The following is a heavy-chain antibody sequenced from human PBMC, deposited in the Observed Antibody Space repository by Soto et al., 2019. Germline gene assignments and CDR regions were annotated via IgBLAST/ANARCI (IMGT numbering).Heavy chain of an antibody. Sequence: EVQLLESGGDLVQPGGSLTLSCAASGFTFSDYAMSWIRQAPGKGLEWVSAFRGGGGATFYAESVRGRFTITRDNAKSKRYLQMRSMRADDTAVYYCAKIGWGLVAGWEFDSWGQGTLVTVSS. CDR2: FRGGGGAT. V-gene: IGHV3-23*01. CDR1: GFTFSDYA. J-gene: IGHJ4*02. CDR3: AKIGWGLVAGWEFDS. D-gene: IGHD6-19*01.